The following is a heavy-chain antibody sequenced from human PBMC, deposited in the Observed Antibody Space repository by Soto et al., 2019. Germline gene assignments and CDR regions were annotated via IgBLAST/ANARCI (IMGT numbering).Heavy chain of an antibody. CDR3: ARDDAMGGSWSYYPDVGFDY. Sequence: GASVKVSCKASGYTFTSYGISWVRQAPGQGLEWMGWISAYNGNTNYAQKLQGRVTMTTDTSTSTAYMELRSLRSDDTAVYYCARDDAMGGSWSYYPDVGFDYWGQGTLVIVSS. CDR1: GYTFTSYG. CDR2: ISAYNGNT. D-gene: IGHD3-10*01. V-gene: IGHV1-18*01. J-gene: IGHJ4*02.